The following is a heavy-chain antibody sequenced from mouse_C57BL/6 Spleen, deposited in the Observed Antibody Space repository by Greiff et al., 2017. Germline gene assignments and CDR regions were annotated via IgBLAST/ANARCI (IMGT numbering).Heavy chain of an antibody. CDR3: ASPLITTVVATDY. CDR2: IDPEDGET. V-gene: IGHV14-2*01. J-gene: IGHJ2*01. Sequence: VPLKESGAELVKPGASVKLSCTASGFNIKDYYMHWVKQRTEQGLEWIGRIDPEDGETKYAPKFQGKATITADTSSNTAYLQLSSLTSEDTAVYYCASPLITTVVATDYWGQGTTLTVSS. CDR1: GFNIKDYY. D-gene: IGHD1-1*01.